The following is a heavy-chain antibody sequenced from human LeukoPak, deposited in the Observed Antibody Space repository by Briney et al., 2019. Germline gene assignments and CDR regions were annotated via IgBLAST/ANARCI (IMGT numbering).Heavy chain of an antibody. Sequence: GGSLRLSCAASGFTFSSYSMNWVRQAPGKGLEWVSYISSSSSTIYYADSVKGRFTISRDNAKNSLYLQMNSLRAEDTAVYYCARVGSPEAGTTGGYYYYMDVWGKGTTVTVSS. V-gene: IGHV3-48*01. CDR3: ARVGSPEAGTTGGYYYYMDV. D-gene: IGHD1-1*01. CDR1: GFTFSSYS. CDR2: ISSSSSTI. J-gene: IGHJ6*03.